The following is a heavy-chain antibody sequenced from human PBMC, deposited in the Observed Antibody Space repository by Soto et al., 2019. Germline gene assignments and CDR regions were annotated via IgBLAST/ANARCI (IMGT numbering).Heavy chain of an antibody. D-gene: IGHD2-8*01. J-gene: IGHJ4*02. Sequence: GGSLRLSCAASGFTFGDYWMTWVRQAPGKGLEWVANLKRDGRERYYVDSVKGRFSVSRDNAKNSLYLQMNNLRPXDTAVXYCAXDVYEILGRVVRRLDSWGQGTLVTVSS. CDR1: GFTFGDYW. CDR2: LKRDGRER. CDR3: AXDVYEILGRVVRRLDS. V-gene: IGHV3-7*01.